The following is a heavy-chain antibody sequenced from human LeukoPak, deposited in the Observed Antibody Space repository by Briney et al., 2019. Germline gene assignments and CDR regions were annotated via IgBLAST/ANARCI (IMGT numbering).Heavy chain of an antibody. J-gene: IGHJ4*02. V-gene: IGHV3-30*04. CDR2: ISYDGSNK. CDR3: ARGNIVGASIDY. Sequence: GRSLRLSCAASGFTFSSYAMHWVRQAPGKGLEWVAVISYDGSNKYYADSVKGRFTISRDNSKNTLYLQMNSLRAEDTAVYYCARGNIVGASIDYWGQGTLVTVSS. CDR1: GFTFSSYA. D-gene: IGHD1-26*01.